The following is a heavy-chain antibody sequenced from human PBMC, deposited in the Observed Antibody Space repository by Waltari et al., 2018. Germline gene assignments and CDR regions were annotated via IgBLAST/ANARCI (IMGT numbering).Heavy chain of an antibody. CDR2: INHSGST. V-gene: IGHV4-34*01. CDR1: GGSFSGYY. D-gene: IGHD3-10*01. CDR3: ARTVWFGELLKKGPDAFDI. J-gene: IGHJ3*02. Sequence: QVQLQQWGAGLLKPSETLSLTCAVYGGSFSGYYWSWIRQPPGKGLEWIGEINHSGSTNYNPALKSRVTISVDTSKNQFSLKLSSVTAADTAVYYCARTVWFGELLKKGPDAFDIWGQGTMVTVSS.